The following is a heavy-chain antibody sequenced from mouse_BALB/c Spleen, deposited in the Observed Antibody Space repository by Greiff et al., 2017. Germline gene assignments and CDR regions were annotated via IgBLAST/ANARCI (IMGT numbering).Heavy chain of an antibody. CDR2: ISSGGST. CDR1: GFSFSSYA. V-gene: IGHV5-6-5*01. D-gene: IGHD1-1*01. CDR3: AAPQYCDGSSEFDY. Sequence: EVHLVESGAGLVKPGGSLKLSCAASGFSFSSYAMSWVRQTPEKRLEWVASISSGGSTYYPASVMGRFTISRDNTRNILYLQMSSLRSEDTAMYYYAAPQYCDGSSEFDYWGQGTTLTVSS. J-gene: IGHJ2*01.